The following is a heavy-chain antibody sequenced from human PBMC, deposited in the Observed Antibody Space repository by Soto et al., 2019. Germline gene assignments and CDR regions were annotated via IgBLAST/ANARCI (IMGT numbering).Heavy chain of an antibody. CDR3: ARAKERLLPNWFDP. CDR2: ISSSGSTI. Sequence: QVQLVESGGGLVKPGGSLRLSCAASGFTFSDYYMSWIRQAPGKGLECVSYISSSGSTIYYAYSVKGRFTISRDNAKNSLYRQMSSLRAEDTAVYYCARAKERLLPNWFDPWVQGSLVTVSS. V-gene: IGHV3-11*01. CDR1: GFTFSDYY. D-gene: IGHD2-15*01. J-gene: IGHJ5*02.